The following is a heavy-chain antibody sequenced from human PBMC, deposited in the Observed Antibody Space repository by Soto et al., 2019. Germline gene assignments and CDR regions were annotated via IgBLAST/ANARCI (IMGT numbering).Heavy chain of an antibody. CDR1: GGSFSGYY. D-gene: IGHD6-13*01. CDR3: ARGSSSWYWGYYYYGMDV. Sequence: ASETLSLTCAVYGGSFSGYYWSWIRQPPGKGLEWIGEINHSGSTNYNPSLKSRVTISVDTSKNQFSLKLSSVTAADTAVYYCARGSSSWYWGYYYYGMDVWGQGTTVTVSS. V-gene: IGHV4-34*01. CDR2: INHSGST. J-gene: IGHJ6*02.